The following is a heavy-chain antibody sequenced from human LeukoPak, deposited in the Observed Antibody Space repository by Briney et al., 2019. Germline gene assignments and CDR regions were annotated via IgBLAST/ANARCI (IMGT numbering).Heavy chain of an antibody. CDR1: GYSIGSGYD. V-gene: IGHV4-38-2*02. CDR2: IYKTGST. CDR3: TRHQTNNYGPGTPFDF. Sequence: PSETLSLTCSVSGYSIGSGYDWAWIRQPPGKGLEWIGSIYKTGSTNYSPSLRSRVFISVDTSNNQFSLNLNSVTAADTAVYFCTRHQTNNYGPGTPFDFWGQGTLVSVSS. D-gene: IGHD3-10*01. J-gene: IGHJ4*02.